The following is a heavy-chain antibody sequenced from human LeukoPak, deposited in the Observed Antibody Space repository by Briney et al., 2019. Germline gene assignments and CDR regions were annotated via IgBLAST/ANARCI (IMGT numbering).Heavy chain of an antibody. J-gene: IGHJ4*02. D-gene: IGHD4-17*01. CDR3: SRDFWDYGDYFSDH. Sequence: GGSLRLSCAASGFTFSSYWMSWVRQAPGKGPEWVANIRQDGGETYYLDSVRGRFTIARDNAKKSLHLLMNSLRAEDTAVYYCSRDFWDYGDYFSDHWGQGTLVTVSS. CDR2: IRQDGGET. CDR1: GFTFSSYW. V-gene: IGHV3-7*01.